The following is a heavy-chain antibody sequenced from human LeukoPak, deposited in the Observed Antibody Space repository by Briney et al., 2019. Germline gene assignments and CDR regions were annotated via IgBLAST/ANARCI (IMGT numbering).Heavy chain of an antibody. CDR2: IIPTTGLA. CDR1: GGTFTNLA. Sequence: ASVKVSCKASGGTFTNLAINWVRQAPGQGLEWMGRIIPTTGLASYAQKFQGRVTITADKSTSTAYMELRSLRSDDTAVYYCARGLGVVTAQSEQPKPRYFDLWGRGTQVTVSS. J-gene: IGHJ2*01. D-gene: IGHD2-21*02. V-gene: IGHV1-69*04. CDR3: ARGLGVVTAQSEQPKPRYFDL.